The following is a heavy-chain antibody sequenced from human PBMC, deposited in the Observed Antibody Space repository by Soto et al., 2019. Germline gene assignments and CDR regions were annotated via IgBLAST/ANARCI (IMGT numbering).Heavy chain of an antibody. Sequence: GGSLRLSCAVSGFTFSTYSMTWVRQAPGKGLEWVSYISSSSSVIYYADSVKGRITVSRDNAKNSLFLQMHSLRADDTAVYYCARYLIIPRAFDIWGQGTTVT. D-gene: IGHD2-21*01. J-gene: IGHJ3*02. V-gene: IGHV3-48*04. CDR2: ISSSSSVI. CDR3: ARYLIIPRAFDI. CDR1: GFTFSTYS.